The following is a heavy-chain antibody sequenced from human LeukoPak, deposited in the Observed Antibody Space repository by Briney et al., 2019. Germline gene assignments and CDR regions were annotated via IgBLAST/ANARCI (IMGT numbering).Heavy chain of an antibody. CDR2: ISGSGGST. CDR1: GFTFSSYA. CDR3: ARHTLRATEGWFDP. J-gene: IGHJ5*02. V-gene: IGHV3-23*01. Sequence: GGSLRLSCAASGFTFSSYAMSWVRQAPGKGLEWVSAISGSGGSTYYADSVKGRFTISRDNSKNTLYLQMNSLRAEDTAVYYCARHTLRATEGWFDPWGQGTLVTVSS. D-gene: IGHD5-12*01.